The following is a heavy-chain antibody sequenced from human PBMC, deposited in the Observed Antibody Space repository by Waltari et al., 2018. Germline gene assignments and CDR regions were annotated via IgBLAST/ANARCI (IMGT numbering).Heavy chain of an antibody. CDR2: ISYDGSNK. CDR3: ARDWDADFDY. CDR1: GFTFSSYA. D-gene: IGHD1-26*01. Sequence: QVQLVESGGGVVQPGRSLRLSCAASGFTFSSYAMHWVRQAPGKGLEGVAVISYDGSNKYYADSVKGRFTISRDNSKNTLYLQMNSLRAEDTAVYYCARDWDADFDYWGQGTLVTVSS. V-gene: IGHV3-30-3*01. J-gene: IGHJ4*02.